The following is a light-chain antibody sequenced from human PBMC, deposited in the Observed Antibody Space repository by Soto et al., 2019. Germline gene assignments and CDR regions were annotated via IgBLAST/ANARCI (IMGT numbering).Light chain of an antibody. Sequence: QSALTQPASVSGSPGQSITISCTGTSSDVGSYNLVSWYQQHPGKAPKLMIYEGSKRPSGVSNRFSGSKSGNTASLTISRLQAEDEADYYCCSYAGSSTSFGGGTKVTVL. J-gene: IGLJ2*01. CDR2: EGS. CDR1: SSDVGSYNL. CDR3: CSYAGSSTS. V-gene: IGLV2-23*01.